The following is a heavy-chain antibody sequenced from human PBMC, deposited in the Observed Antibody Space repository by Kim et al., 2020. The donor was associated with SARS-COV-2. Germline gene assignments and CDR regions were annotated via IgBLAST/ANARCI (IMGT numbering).Heavy chain of an antibody. CDR3: ARVWDDSMGGNVDY. D-gene: IGHD3-22*01. CDR2: IYYSGST. CDR1: GGSISSGGYY. Sequence: SETLSLTCTVSGGSISSGGYYWSWIRQHPGKGLEWIGYIYYSGSTYYNPSLKSRVTISVDTSKNQFSLKLSSVTAADTAVYYCARVWDDSMGGNVDYWGQGTLVTVSS. V-gene: IGHV4-31*03. J-gene: IGHJ4*02.